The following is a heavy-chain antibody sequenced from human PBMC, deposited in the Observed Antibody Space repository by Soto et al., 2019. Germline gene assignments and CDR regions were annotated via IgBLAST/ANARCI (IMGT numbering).Heavy chain of an antibody. CDR3: ARGPYSSSTSSYGMDV. V-gene: IGHV3-11*01. CDR1: GFTFGAHY. J-gene: IGHJ6*02. CDR2: ISGPGTTT. Sequence: QVQLVQSGGGLVKPGGSLRLSCAASGFTFGAHYMTWIRQVPGKGLEWVSKISGPGTTTHYADSVKGRFTVSRDNAKNSLYLQMDSLRAEDTAVYYCARGPYSSSTSSYGMDVWGQGTTVTVSS. D-gene: IGHD2-2*01.